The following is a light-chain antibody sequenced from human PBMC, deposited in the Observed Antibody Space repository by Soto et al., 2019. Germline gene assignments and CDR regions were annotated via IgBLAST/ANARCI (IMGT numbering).Light chain of an antibody. CDR3: LLSYSGEKVV. J-gene: IGLJ2*01. CDR1: TGAVTSGHY. CDR2: DTS. V-gene: IGLV7-46*01. Sequence: QAVVTQEPSLTVSPGGTVTLTCGSSTGAVTSGHYPYWFQQKPGQAPRTLIYDTSNKHSWTPGRFSGSLLGGKAALTLSGAQPEDEAEYYCLLSYSGEKVVFGGGTKLTVL.